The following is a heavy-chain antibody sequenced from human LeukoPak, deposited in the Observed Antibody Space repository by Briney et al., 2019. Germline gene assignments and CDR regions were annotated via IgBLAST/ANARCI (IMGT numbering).Heavy chain of an antibody. CDR1: GYTFTGYY. CDR3: ARSKSWYYESSGYYYFDY. D-gene: IGHD3-22*01. Sequence: ASVTVSCKASGYTFTGYYMHWVRQAPGQGLEWMGWINPNSGGTNYAQKFQGRVTMTRDTSISTVYMELSRLRSDDTAVFYCARSKSWYYESSGYYYFDYWGQGTLVTVSS. CDR2: INPNSGGT. V-gene: IGHV1-2*02. J-gene: IGHJ4*02.